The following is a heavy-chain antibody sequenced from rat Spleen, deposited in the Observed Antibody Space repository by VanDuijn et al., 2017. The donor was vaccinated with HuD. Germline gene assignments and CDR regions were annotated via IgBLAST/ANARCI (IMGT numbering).Heavy chain of an antibody. CDR1: GFTFSDYY. Sequence: EVQLVESDGGLVQPGRSLKLSCAASGFTFSDYYMVWVRQAQKKGLEWVASISFEGSRSYYGDSVKGRFTISRDNAKNTQYLQMDSLRSEDTATYYCARRRYYYRVPGWYFDLWGPGTMVTVSS. V-gene: IGHV5-22*01. CDR2: ISFEGSRS. CDR3: ARRRYYYRVPGWYFDL. D-gene: IGHD1-1*01. J-gene: IGHJ1*01.